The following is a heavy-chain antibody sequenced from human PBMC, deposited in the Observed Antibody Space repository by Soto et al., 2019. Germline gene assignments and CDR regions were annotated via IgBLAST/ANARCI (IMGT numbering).Heavy chain of an antibody. Sequence: GGSLRLSCAASGFTFSSYWMHWVRQAPGKGLVWVSRINSDGSSTSYADSVKGRFTISRDNAKNTLYLQMNSLRAEDTAVYYCARDPGPTRRFGWFDPWGQGTLVTVSS. CDR1: GFTFSSYW. V-gene: IGHV3-74*01. CDR2: INSDGSST. CDR3: ARDPGPTRRFGWFDP. J-gene: IGHJ5*02. D-gene: IGHD1-1*01.